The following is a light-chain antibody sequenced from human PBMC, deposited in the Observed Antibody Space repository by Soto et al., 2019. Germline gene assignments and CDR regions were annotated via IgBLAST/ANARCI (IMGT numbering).Light chain of an antibody. V-gene: IGKV1-33*01. CDR2: DAS. Sequence: DIQMTQSPSSLSASVGVRVTITCQASQDISNYLNWYQQKPGKAPKLLIYDASNLETGVPSRFSGSGSGTDFTFTISSLQPEDIATYYCQQYDNLPRTFGQGTKVEIK. CDR1: QDISNY. CDR3: QQYDNLPRT. J-gene: IGKJ1*01.